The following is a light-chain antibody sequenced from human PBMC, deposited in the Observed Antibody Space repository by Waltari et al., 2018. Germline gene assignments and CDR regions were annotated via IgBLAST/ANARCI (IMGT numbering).Light chain of an antibody. CDR2: EVY. J-gene: IGLJ2*01. V-gene: IGLV2-14*01. CDR3: SSYTSRGTLV. Sequence: QSALTQPASVSGSPGQSITISCTGTSSDVGGYNFVSWYQQDPGKALTLIMYEVYNRPSGVSNRFSGSKSGTRASLTISGLQTEDEADYYCSSYTSRGTLVFGGGTKLTVL. CDR1: SSDVGGYNF.